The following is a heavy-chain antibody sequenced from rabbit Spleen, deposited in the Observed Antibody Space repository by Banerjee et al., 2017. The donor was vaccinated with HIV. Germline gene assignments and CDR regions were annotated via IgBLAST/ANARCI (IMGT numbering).Heavy chain of an antibody. CDR3: ARDLVAVIGWNFSL. CDR1: GFSFSSSDY. CDR2: IYAGSSGST. J-gene: IGHJ4*01. D-gene: IGHD1-1*01. V-gene: IGHV1S40*01. Sequence: QSLEESGGDLVKPGASLTLTCTASGFSFSSSDYMCWVRQAPGKGLEWIACIYAGSSGSTYSATWAKGRFTLSKTSSTTVTLQMTSLTAADTATYFCARDLVAVIGWNFSLWGPGTLVTVS.